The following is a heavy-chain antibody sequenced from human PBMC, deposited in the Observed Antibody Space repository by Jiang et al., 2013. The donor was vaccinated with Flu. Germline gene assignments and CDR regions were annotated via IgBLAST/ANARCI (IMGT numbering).Heavy chain of an antibody. J-gene: IGHJ4*02. D-gene: IGHD4-17*01. V-gene: IGHV3-15*01. CDR3: TTDFVGLYGDWD. CDR2: KTRCGTT. Sequence: KTRCGTTDYAAPVKGRFTISRDDSKNTLYLQMNSLKTEDTAVYYCTTDFVGLYGDWDWGQGTLVTVSS.